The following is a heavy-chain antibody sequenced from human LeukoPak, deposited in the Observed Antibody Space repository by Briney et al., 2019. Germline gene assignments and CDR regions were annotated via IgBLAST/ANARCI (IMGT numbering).Heavy chain of an antibody. CDR2: INPNSGGT. D-gene: IGHD2-2*01. CDR1: GYTFTGYY. CDR3: ARVGCSSTSCFPYGWFDP. Sequence: ASVTVSCKASGYTFTGYYMHWVRQAPGQGLEWMGWINPNSGGTNYAQKFQGRVTMTRDTSISTAYMELSRLRSDDTAVYYCARVGCSSTSCFPYGWFDPWGQGTLVTVSS. J-gene: IGHJ5*02. V-gene: IGHV1-2*02.